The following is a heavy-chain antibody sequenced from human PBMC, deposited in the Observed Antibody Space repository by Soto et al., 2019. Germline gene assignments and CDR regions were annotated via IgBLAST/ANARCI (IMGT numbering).Heavy chain of an antibody. Sequence: PSETLSLTCAVSGVSISSGGYSWSWIRQPPGKALEWIGYISHSGSTYYNPSLKSRVTISIERSKNQFSLKLSSVTAADTAVYYCAGRGYYYDSSGDNFDYWGQGTLVTVSS. J-gene: IGHJ4*02. V-gene: IGHV4-30-2*01. D-gene: IGHD3-22*01. CDR3: AGRGYYYDSSGDNFDY. CDR1: GVSISSGGYS. CDR2: ISHSGST.